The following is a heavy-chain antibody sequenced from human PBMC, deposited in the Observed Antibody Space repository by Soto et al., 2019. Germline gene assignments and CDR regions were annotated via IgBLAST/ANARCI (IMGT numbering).Heavy chain of an antibody. V-gene: IGHV3-23*01. Sequence: GGSLRLSCAASGFTFSSYAMSWVRQAPGKGLEWVSAISGSGGSTYYADSVKGRFTISRDNSKNTLYRQMNSLRAEDTAVYYCAMDTYSSGWFDYWGQGTLVTVSS. CDR2: ISGSGGST. CDR3: AMDTYSSGWFDY. CDR1: GFTFSSYA. D-gene: IGHD6-19*01. J-gene: IGHJ4*02.